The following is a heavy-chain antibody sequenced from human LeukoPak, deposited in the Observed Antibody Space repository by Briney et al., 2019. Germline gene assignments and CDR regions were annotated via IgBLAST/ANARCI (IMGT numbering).Heavy chain of an antibody. J-gene: IGHJ2*01. V-gene: IGHV3-48*04. Sequence: GGSLRLSCAASGFTFSSYSMNWVRQAPGKGLEWISYLSSSGHTLYYADSVKGRFTISRDNAKNSLFLQMNSLRAEDTAVYYCARSYVAMAPYWYFDLWGRGTLVTVSS. CDR3: ARSYVAMAPYWYFDL. CDR2: LSSSGHTL. D-gene: IGHD5-24*01. CDR1: GFTFSSYS.